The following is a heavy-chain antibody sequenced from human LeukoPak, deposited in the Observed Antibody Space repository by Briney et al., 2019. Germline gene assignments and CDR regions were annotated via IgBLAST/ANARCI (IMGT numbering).Heavy chain of an antibody. CDR2: ISGSGGSP. D-gene: IGHD2-15*01. Sequence: QAGGSLRLSCAASGFTFSSYTMSCVRQAPGKGLEWVSAISGSGGSPYYADSVKGRFTISRDNSKNTLYLQMNSLRAEDTAVYYCAKIRVVVAATQPFDYCGQGTLVTVSS. V-gene: IGHV3-23*01. CDR1: GFTFSSYT. J-gene: IGHJ4*02. CDR3: AKIRVVVAATQPFDY.